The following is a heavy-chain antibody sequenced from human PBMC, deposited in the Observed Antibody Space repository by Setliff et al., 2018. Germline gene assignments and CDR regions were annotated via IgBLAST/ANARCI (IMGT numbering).Heavy chain of an antibody. CDR2: INHSGNT. Sequence: PSETLSLTCAVSGFSISSGNWWSWVRQPPEKGLEWIGEINHSGNTNYNPSLKSRVTISVDKSTNQFSMELNSVTAADTAVYYCVRTDYSDGRYSMDVWDKGTTVTVSS. CDR1: GFSISSGNW. CDR3: VRTDYSDGRYSMDV. J-gene: IGHJ6*03. D-gene: IGHD6-19*01. V-gene: IGHV4-4*02.